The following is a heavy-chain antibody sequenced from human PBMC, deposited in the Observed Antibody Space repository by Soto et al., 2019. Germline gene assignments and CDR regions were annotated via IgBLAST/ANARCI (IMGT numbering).Heavy chain of an antibody. CDR1: VPSIGNLGYY. CDR3: ARVHGSYLGSDY. Sequence: SVPLSPTPHVSVPSIGNLGYYRSRPRQTPGKGLEWIGSICFSGSTYYNPSLKSRVTISVDTSKNQFSLKLSSVTAADTAVYYCARVHGSYLGSDYWGQGTLVTV. CDR2: ICFSGST. D-gene: IGHD1-26*01. J-gene: IGHJ4*02. V-gene: IGHV4-30-4*01.